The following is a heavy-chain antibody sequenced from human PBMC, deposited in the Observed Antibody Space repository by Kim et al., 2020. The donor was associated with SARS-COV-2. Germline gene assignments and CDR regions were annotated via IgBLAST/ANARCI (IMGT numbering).Heavy chain of an antibody. D-gene: IGHD1-26*01. Sequence: TYYPGSVKGRFTISRENAKNSLYLQMNSLRAGDTAVYYCARDGGSYAFDYWGQGTLVTVSS. CDR3: ARDGGSYAFDY. V-gene: IGHV3-13*01. J-gene: IGHJ4*02. CDR2: T.